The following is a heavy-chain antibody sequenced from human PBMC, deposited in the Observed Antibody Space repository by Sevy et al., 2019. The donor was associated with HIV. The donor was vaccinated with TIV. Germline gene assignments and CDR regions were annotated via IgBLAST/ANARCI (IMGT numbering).Heavy chain of an antibody. Sequence: GGSLRLSCAASGFTFSSYAMHWVRQAPGKGLEWVAVISYDGSNKYYADSVKGRFTISRDNSKNTLYLQMNSLRAEDTAVYYCARDGDRIYGPAGGFDYWGQGTLVTVSS. CDR2: ISYDGSNK. CDR3: ARDGDRIYGPAGGFDY. CDR1: GFTFSSYA. V-gene: IGHV3-30-3*01. J-gene: IGHJ4*02. D-gene: IGHD3-10*01.